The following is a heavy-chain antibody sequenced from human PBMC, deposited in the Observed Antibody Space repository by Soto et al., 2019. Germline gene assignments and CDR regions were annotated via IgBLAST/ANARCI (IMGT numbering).Heavy chain of an antibody. CDR1: GYTFTSYD. V-gene: IGHV1-18*01. CDR2: ISAYNGNT. D-gene: IGHD5-18*01. Sequence: ASVKVSCKASGYTFTSYDINWVRQAPGQGLEWMGWISAYNGNTNYAQKLQGRVTMTTDTSTSTAYMELRSLRSDDTAVYYCASTPPGYSYGPFDYWGQGTLVTVSS. CDR3: ASTPPGYSYGPFDY. J-gene: IGHJ4*02.